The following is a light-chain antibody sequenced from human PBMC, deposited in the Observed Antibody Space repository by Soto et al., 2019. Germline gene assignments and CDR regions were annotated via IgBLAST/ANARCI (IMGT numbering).Light chain of an antibody. J-gene: IGKJ1*01. CDR3: QQVNSFPST. CDR1: QGISSH. V-gene: IGKV1-9*01. Sequence: IQLTQSPSSLSASVGDRVTITCLGIQGISSHLAWYQQKPGKAPKLLIYTASTLQTGVPSRFSGGGSGTDFTLSLSSLQPEDSATYYCQQVNSFPSTFGQGTKVDIK. CDR2: TAS.